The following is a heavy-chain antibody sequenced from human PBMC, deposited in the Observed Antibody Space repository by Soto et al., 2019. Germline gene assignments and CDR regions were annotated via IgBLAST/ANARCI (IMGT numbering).Heavy chain of an antibody. J-gene: IGHJ4*02. CDR2: IKQDGTEK. Sequence: PGGSLRLSCVASGFTISSYWMTWVRQAPGKGLEWVANIKQDGTEKFYVDSVKGRSSISRDNAKNSLYLQMNSLRAEDTAVYYCARDGDGIVATINIFDYWGQGT. V-gene: IGHV3-7*04. CDR1: GFTISSYW. CDR3: ARDGDGIVATINIFDY. D-gene: IGHD5-12*01.